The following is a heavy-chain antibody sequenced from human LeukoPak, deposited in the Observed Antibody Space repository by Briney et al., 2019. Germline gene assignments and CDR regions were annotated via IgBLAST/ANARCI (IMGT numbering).Heavy chain of an antibody. CDR3: AKAIGVYDSSGYYFAYFDY. J-gene: IGHJ4*02. V-gene: IGHV3-9*01. CDR2: ISWNSGSI. CDR1: GFTFDDYA. Sequence: GGSLRLSCAASGFTFDDYAMHWVRQAPGKGLEWVSGISWNSGSIGYADSVKGRFTISRDNAKNSLYLQMNSLRAEDTALYYCAKAIGVYDSSGYYFAYFDYWGQGTLVTVSS. D-gene: IGHD3-22*01.